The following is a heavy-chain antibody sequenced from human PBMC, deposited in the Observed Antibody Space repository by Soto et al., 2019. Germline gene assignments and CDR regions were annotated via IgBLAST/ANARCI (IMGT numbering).Heavy chain of an antibody. CDR3: ARKGRAGYDKGNWFDP. Sequence: GGSLRLSCAASGFTFSLYVMNWVRQAPGKGLEWVSTVTVSGASTYYADSVKGRFTISRDDSRNTLHVQINGLRAEDTALYYCARKGRAGYDKGNWFDPWGLGTLVTVPQ. CDR2: VTVSGAST. CDR1: GFTFSLYV. J-gene: IGHJ5*02. V-gene: IGHV3-23*01. D-gene: IGHD5-12*01.